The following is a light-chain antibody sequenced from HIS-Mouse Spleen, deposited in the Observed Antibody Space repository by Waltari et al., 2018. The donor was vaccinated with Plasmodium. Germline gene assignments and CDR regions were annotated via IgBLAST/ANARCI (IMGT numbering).Light chain of an antibody. V-gene: IGLV2-23*03. CDR3: CSYAGSSTVVV. CDR1: SSDVGSYNL. CDR2: EGR. J-gene: IGLJ2*01. Sequence: QSALTQPASVSGSPGQSITISCTGTSSDVGSYNLVSWYQQHPGKGPKLMIYEGRKRPSGVSNRFAGSKSGNTASLTISGRQAEDEADYYCCSYAGSSTVVVFGGGTKLTVL.